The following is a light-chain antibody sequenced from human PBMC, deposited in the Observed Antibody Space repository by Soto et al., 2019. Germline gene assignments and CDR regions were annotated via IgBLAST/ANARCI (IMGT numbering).Light chain of an antibody. CDR2: GAS. CDR3: QQRGNWPLYT. CDR1: QSVSSY. J-gene: IGKJ2*01. V-gene: IGKV3-11*01. Sequence: EIVMTQSPATLSVSPGERATLSCRASQSVSSYLAWYQQKPGQAPRLLIYGASNRATGIPARFSGSGSGTDFALTITSLEPEDFAVYYCQQRGNWPLYTFGQGTKV.